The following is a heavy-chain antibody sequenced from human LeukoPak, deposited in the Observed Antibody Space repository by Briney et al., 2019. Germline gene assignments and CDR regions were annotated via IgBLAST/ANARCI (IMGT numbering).Heavy chain of an antibody. V-gene: IGHV3-53*01. D-gene: IGHD5-18*01. CDR3: ASRGYSYGTYLPFEF. Sequence: PGGSLRLSCAASGFTVSSNYMSWVREAPGKGLEWVSIIYSSGDTYYADSVKGRFSISRDNSKNTLYLQMNSLRAEDTAVYYCASRGYSYGTYLPFEFWGQGTLVTVSS. CDR1: GFTVSSNY. CDR2: IYSSGDT. J-gene: IGHJ4*02.